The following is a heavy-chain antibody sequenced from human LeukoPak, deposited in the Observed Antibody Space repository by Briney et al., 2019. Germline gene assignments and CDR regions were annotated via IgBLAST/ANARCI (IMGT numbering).Heavy chain of an antibody. D-gene: IGHD3-10*01. CDR3: ARVSYYGSGRDY. CDR1: GYTFTGYY. V-gene: IGHV1-8*02. J-gene: IGHJ4*02. CDR2: INPNSGNT. Sequence: GASVKVSCKASGYTFTGYYMHWVRQAPGQGLEWMGWINPNSGNTGYAQKFQGRVTMTRNTSISTAYMELSSLRSEDTAVYYCARVSYYGSGRDYWGQGTLVTVSS.